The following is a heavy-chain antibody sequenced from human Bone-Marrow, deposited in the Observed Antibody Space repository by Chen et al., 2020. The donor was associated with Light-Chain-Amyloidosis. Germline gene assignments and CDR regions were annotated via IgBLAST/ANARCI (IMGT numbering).Heavy chain of an antibody. V-gene: IGHV3-33*01. CDR2: IWYDGGKK. J-gene: IGHJ2*01. CDR1: GFDFSSNA. Sequence: QVQLVESGGGVVQPGGSMTLSCAPSGFDFSSNAMHWVRQAPGKGLEWVAVIWYDGGKKYYADSVKGRFTITKDNSKNTLFLQMDRLRAEDTAVYYCARAINAITRYWYFDLWGRGTRVTVSS. D-gene: IGHD1-20*01. CDR3: ARAINAITRYWYFDL.